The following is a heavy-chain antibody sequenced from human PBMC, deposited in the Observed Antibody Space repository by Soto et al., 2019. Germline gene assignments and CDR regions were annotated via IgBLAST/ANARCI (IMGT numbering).Heavy chain of an antibody. CDR3: ARYYFDSSGYSNWFDP. V-gene: IGHV4-31*11. J-gene: IGHJ5*02. D-gene: IGHD3-22*01. CDR1: GGSITSGAYY. CDR2: IHYSGRT. Sequence: KTSETLSLTCAASGGSITSGAYYWTWIRQHPGKGLEWIAYIHYSGRTYYNPSLKSRVTISVDTSSNQFSLKLSSVTAADTAVYYCARYYFDSSGYSNWFDPWGQGTLVTV.